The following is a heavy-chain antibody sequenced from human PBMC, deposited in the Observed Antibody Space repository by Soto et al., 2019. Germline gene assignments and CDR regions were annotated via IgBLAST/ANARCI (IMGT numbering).Heavy chain of an antibody. D-gene: IGHD3-3*01. CDR2: IYYSGST. CDR3: GRYQITIFGVYDAFDI. V-gene: IGHV4-59*01. CDR1: GGSISSYY. J-gene: IGHJ3*02. Sequence: SETLSLTCTVSGGSISSYYWSWIRQPPGKGLEWIGYIYYSGSTNYNPSLKSRVTISVDTSKNQFSLKLSSVTAADTAVYYCGRYQITIFGVYDAFDIWGQGKMVTVSS.